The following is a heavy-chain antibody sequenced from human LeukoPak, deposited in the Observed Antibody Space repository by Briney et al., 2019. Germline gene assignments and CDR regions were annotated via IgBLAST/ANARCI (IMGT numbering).Heavy chain of an antibody. CDR1: GFTFSTYW. Sequence: GGSLRLSCAASGFTFSTYWMSWVRQAPGKGLEWVANIKQDGSEKYYVDSVKGRFTNSRNNAKNSLYLQMNSLKAEDTAMYYCARDSAGNDYWGQGTLVTVSS. D-gene: IGHD6-13*01. CDR2: IKQDGSEK. V-gene: IGHV3-7*01. J-gene: IGHJ4*02. CDR3: ARDSAGNDY.